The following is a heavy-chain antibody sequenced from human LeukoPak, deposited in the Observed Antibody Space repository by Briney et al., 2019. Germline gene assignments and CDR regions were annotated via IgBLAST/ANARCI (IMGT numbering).Heavy chain of an antibody. CDR2: FNPEDGEI. CDR3: TTGEFLEYVFDY. Sequence: ASVKVSCKVSGYTLTELSMHWVRQAPGKGLEWMGGFNPEDGEIIYAQKFQGRVTMTEDTSTDTAYMELSSLRSEDTAVYYCTTGEFLEYVFDYWGQGTLVTVSS. D-gene: IGHD3-3*01. CDR1: GYTLTELS. V-gene: IGHV1-24*01. J-gene: IGHJ4*02.